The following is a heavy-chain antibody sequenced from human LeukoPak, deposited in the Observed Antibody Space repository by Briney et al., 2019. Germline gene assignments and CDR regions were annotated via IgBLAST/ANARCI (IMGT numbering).Heavy chain of an antibody. J-gene: IGHJ3*02. CDR1: GYTFSNYG. Sequence: ASVKVSCKASGYTFSNYGISWVRQAPGQGLEWVGWISIYNGKTNYAQKFQGRVSTTTDTSTSTAYMELRSLRSDDTAVYYCVRENRYCSGGSCYSAASDDAFDIWGQGTMVTVSS. CDR2: ISIYNGKT. CDR3: VRENRYCSGGSCYSAASDDAFDI. V-gene: IGHV1-18*01. D-gene: IGHD2-15*01.